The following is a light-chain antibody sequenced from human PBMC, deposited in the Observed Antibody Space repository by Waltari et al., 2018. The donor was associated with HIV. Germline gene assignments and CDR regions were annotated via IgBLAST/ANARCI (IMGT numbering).Light chain of an antibody. J-gene: IGKJ1*01. CDR3: QQYIGSPRT. CDR1: QTISSTY. V-gene: IGKV3-20*01. CDR2: GAS. Sequence: EIALTQSPGTLSLSPGERDTLSCRASQTISSTYLAWYQKKPGQAPRLLIYGASSRATGIPDRFSGSGSGTDFTLTISSLEPEDCAVYYCQQYIGSPRTFGQGTKVELK.